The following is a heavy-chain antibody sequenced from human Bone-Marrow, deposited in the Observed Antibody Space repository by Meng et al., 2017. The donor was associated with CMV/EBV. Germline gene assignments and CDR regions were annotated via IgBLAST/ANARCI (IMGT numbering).Heavy chain of an antibody. V-gene: IGHV3-7*01. CDR1: GFTFSDYY. Sequence: GESLKISCAASGFTFSDYYMSWIRQAPGKGLEWVANIKQDGSEKFYVDSVKGRFTISRDNAKNLLSLQMNSLRAEDTAVYYCANIPVTTNYTGLDVWGQGTTVTVSS. D-gene: IGHD4-17*01. CDR2: IKQDGSEK. J-gene: IGHJ6*02. CDR3: ANIPVTTNYTGLDV.